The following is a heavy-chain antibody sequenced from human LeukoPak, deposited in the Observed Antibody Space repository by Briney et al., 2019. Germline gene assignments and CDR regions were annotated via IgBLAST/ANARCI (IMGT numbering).Heavy chain of an antibody. V-gene: IGHV3-53*01. CDR1: GFTVSSNY. CDR3: ARGAKGDYYELYYFDY. Sequence: PGGSLRLSCAASGFTVSSNYMSWVRQAPGKGLEWVSVIYSGGSTYYADSVKGRFTISRDNSKNTLYLQMNSLRAEDTAVYYCARGAKGDYYELYYFDYWGQGTLVTVSS. CDR2: IYSGGST. J-gene: IGHJ4*02. D-gene: IGHD3-22*01.